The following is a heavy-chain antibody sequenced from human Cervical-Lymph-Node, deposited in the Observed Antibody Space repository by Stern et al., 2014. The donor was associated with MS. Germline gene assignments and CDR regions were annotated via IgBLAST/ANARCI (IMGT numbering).Heavy chain of an antibody. D-gene: IGHD3-3*01. Sequence: VQLEESGPGLVKPSETLSLTCSVSGGSISSYYWNWIRQPPGKGLEWIANVHYSGTPNYNPSLKSRVTILLDTSMNKISLKLNSGTAADTAVYYCAGSGTYYPDYWGQGILVTVS. J-gene: IGHJ4*02. V-gene: IGHV4-59*08. CDR2: VHYSGTP. CDR1: GGSISSYY. CDR3: AGSGTYYPDY.